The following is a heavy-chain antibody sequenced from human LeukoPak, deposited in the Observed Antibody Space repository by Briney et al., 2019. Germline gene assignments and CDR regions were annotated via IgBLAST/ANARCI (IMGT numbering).Heavy chain of an antibody. CDR1: GYTFTSYD. CDR3: ARGSYGSGSYWLYY. Sequence: ASVKVSCKASGYTFTSYDINWVRQATGQGLEWMGWMNPNSGNTGYAQKFQSRVTMTRNTSISTAYMELSSLRSEDTAVYYCARGSYGSGSYWLYYWGQGTLVTVSS. J-gene: IGHJ4*02. D-gene: IGHD3-10*01. V-gene: IGHV1-8*01. CDR2: MNPNSGNT.